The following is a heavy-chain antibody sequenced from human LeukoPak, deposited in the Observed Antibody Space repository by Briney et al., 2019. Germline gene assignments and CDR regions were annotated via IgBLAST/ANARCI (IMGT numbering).Heavy chain of an antibody. D-gene: IGHD2-2*01. V-gene: IGHV4-4*07. CDR2: IYTSGST. CDR1: GGSISSYY. CDR3: ARERDCSSTSCSSAAFDI. J-gene: IGHJ3*02. Sequence: SETLSLTCTVSGGSISSYYWSWIRQPAGKGLEWIGRIYTSGSTNYNPSLKSRVTMSVDTSKNQFSLKLSSVTAADTAVYYCARERDCSSTSCSSAAFDIWGQGTMVTVSS.